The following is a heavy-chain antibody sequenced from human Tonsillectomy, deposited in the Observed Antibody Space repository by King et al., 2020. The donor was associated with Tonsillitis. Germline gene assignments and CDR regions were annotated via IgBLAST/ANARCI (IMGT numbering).Heavy chain of an antibody. V-gene: IGHV4-39*01. Sequence: LQLQESGPGPVKPSETLSPTCTVSGGSISGSSYYWGWIRQAPGKGLEWIATFYYSGSTYYNPSLKSRVTISVDTSKNQFSLKLSSVTAADTAVYFCAFSIIAHNFDFWGQGTLVTVSS. D-gene: IGHD6-6*01. CDR1: GGSISGSSYY. CDR2: FYYSGST. J-gene: IGHJ4*02. CDR3: AFSIIAHNFDF.